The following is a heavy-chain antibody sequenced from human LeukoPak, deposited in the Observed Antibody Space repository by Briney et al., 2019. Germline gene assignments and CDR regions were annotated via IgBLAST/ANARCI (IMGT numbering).Heavy chain of an antibody. J-gene: IGHJ4*02. CDR2: ISGDNGNT. CDR1: GYTFTGYY. D-gene: IGHD1-26*01. CDR3: ARVSLGIRSNYFDF. V-gene: IGHV1-18*04. Sequence: ASVKVSCKASGYTFTGYYMHWVRQAPGQGLEWMGWISGDNGNTNYAQKFQDRVTMTIDTSTRTAYMELRSLGSDDTAVYFCARVSLGIRSNYFDFWGQGTLVTVSS.